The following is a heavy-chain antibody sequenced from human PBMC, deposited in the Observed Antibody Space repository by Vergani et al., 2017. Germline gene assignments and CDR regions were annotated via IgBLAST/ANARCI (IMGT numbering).Heavy chain of an antibody. CDR1: GGSIRSHY. D-gene: IGHD1-14*01. CDR2: IYYTGST. V-gene: IGHV4-59*11. J-gene: IGHJ4*02. CDR3: ARSRAAPPDIYLFDY. Sequence: QEQLQESGPGLVKPSETLSLTCTVSGGSIRSHYWSWIRQPPGKGLEWIGYIYYTGSTKSNPSLKSRVTMSVDTSKNQFSLNLSSVTAADTAMYYCARSRAAPPDIYLFDYWGQGTLVTVSS.